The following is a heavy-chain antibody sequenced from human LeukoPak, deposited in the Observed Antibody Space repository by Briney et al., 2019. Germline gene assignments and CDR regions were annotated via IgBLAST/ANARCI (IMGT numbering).Heavy chain of an antibody. CDR2: INPNSGGT. CDR1: GYTFTSYY. CDR3: ARTGYSSSWHKLGDY. V-gene: IGHV1-2*02. J-gene: IGHJ4*02. D-gene: IGHD6-13*01. Sequence: GASVKVSCKASGYTFTSYYMHWVRQAPGQGLEWMGWINPNSGGTNYAQKFQGRVTMTRDTSISTAYMELSRLRSDDTAVYYCARTGYSSSWHKLGDYWGQGTLVTVSS.